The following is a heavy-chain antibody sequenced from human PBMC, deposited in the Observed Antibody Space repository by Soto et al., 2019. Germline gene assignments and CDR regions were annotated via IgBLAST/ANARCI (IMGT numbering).Heavy chain of an antibody. CDR1: GFSLSTSGVG. CDR3: AYRRDDGWYDFAY. Sequence: QITLKESGPTLLKPTQTLTLTCTFSGFSLSTSGVGVGWIRQPPVKALEWLALIYWDNDKRYSPSLKNRLTITKDPSKNRVVLTMTNMAPGDTGRYFCAYRRDDGWYDFAYWGKGALVTDSS. D-gene: IGHD6-19*01. V-gene: IGHV2-5*02. CDR2: IYWDNDK. J-gene: IGHJ4*02.